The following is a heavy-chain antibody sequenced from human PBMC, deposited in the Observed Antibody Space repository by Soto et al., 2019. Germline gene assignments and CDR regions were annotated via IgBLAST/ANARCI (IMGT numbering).Heavy chain of an antibody. J-gene: IGHJ3*02. D-gene: IGHD2-2*01. V-gene: IGHV3-23*01. CDR2: ISSSGGTT. Sequence: PGGSLRLSCAVSGFTFSSFAMSWVRQAPGKGLEWVSVISSSGGTTYYADSVKGRFTISRDNSKNTLYLQMNSLRAEDTAVYYCARGVLVPGHGAFDIWGQGTMVTVSS. CDR3: ARGVLVPGHGAFDI. CDR1: GFTFSSFA.